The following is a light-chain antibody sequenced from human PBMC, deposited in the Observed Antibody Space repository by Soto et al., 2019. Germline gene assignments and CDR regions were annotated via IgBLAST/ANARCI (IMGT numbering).Light chain of an antibody. CDR2: DVS. Sequence: ALTQPRSVSGCPGQSVTISCTVTGSDVGGYNYVSWYQQHPGKAPKLMIYDVSKRPSGVPDRFSGSKSGNTASLTISGLQAEDEADYYCCSYAGSYVFGTGTKVTVL. CDR3: CSYAGSYV. V-gene: IGLV2-11*01. CDR1: GSDVGGYNY. J-gene: IGLJ1*01.